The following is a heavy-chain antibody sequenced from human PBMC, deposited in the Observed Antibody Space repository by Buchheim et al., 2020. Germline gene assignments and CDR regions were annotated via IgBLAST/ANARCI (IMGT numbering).Heavy chain of an antibody. CDR2: ISDDAPRT. Sequence: QVHLVESGGGVVQPGRSLRLSCAASGISFSRYSMHWVRQAPGKGLEWVAVISDDAPRTNYADSVRGRFTISRGNCRNTLYQEMGSLRLDDTAVFYCASDLSGGGLDYWGQGTL. CDR3: ASDLSGGGLDY. CDR1: GISFSRYS. V-gene: IGHV3-30*04. D-gene: IGHD2-15*01. J-gene: IGHJ4*02.